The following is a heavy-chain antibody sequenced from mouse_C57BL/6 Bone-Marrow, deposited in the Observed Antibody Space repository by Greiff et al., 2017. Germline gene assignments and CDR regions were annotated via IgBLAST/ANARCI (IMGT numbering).Heavy chain of an antibody. V-gene: IGHV8-8*01. CDR2: TWWDDDK. CDR1: GFSLSTFGMG. Sequence: QVTLKVSGPGILQPSQTLSLTCSFSGFSLSTFGMGVVWIRHPSGLGLEWLAHTWWDDDKYYNPARKSRLPNSTHTSKNQVFLKISNVDTAYTATYYCARIGSLPYDFDCWGQGTNLTVSS. J-gene: IGHJ2*01. CDR3: ARIGSLPYDFDC. D-gene: IGHD6-1*01.